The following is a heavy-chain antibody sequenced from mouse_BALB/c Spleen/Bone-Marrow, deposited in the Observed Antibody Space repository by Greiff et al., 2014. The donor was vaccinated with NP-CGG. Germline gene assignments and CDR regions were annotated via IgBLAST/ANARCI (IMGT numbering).Heavy chain of an antibody. Sequence: QVQLKESGTELVKPGASVKLSCKASGYTFTSYWMHWVKQRPGQGLEWIGEINPSNGRTNYNEKFKSEATLTVDKSSSTAYMQLSSLTSEDSAVYYCAIGLLGDYWGQGTSVTVSS. CDR2: INPSNGRT. V-gene: IGHV1S81*02. CDR3: AIGLLGDY. D-gene: IGHD2-10*01. CDR1: GYTFTSYW. J-gene: IGHJ4*01.